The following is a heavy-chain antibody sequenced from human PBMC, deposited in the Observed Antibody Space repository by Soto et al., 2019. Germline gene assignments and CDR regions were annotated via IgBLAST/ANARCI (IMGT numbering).Heavy chain of an antibody. CDR3: ARMEYQNLYYYYYYMDV. V-gene: IGHV3-7*01. J-gene: IGHJ6*03. CDR1: GFTFSSYW. CDR2: IKQDGSEK. D-gene: IGHD2-2*01. Sequence: GGSLRLSCAASGFTFSSYWMSWVRQAPGKGLEWVANIKQDGSEKYYVDSVKGRFTISRDNAKNSLYLQMNSLRAEDTAVYYCARMEYQNLYYYYYYMDVWGKGTTLTVSS.